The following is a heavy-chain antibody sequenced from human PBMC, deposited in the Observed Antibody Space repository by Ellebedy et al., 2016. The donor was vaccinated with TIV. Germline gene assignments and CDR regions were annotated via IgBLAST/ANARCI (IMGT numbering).Heavy chain of an antibody. CDR2: ISYDGSNI. J-gene: IGHJ4*02. CDR3: ARWGRDQWLIDY. D-gene: IGHD6-19*01. CDR1: GFTFSDCY. V-gene: IGHV3-30-3*01. Sequence: PGGSLRLSCAASGFTFSDCYMNWIRQAPGKGLEWVALISYDGSNIYYADSVKGRFTISRDNSKDTLYLQMNSLRAEDTAVYYCARWGRDQWLIDYWGQGTLVTVSS.